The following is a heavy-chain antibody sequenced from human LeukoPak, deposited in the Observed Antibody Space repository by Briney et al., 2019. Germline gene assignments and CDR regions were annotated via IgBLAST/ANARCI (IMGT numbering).Heavy chain of an antibody. CDR2: IWYDGSNK. D-gene: IGHD4-17*01. V-gene: IGHV3-30*02. Sequence: PGGSLRLSCAASGFTFSSYGMHWVRQAPGKGLEWVALIWYDGSNKYYADSVKRRFTITRDNSKNTPYLQMNSLRAEDTAVYYCARDGDYGRKPPQYFGMDVWGQGTTVTVSS. CDR1: GFTFSSYG. CDR3: ARDGDYGRKPPQYFGMDV. J-gene: IGHJ6*01.